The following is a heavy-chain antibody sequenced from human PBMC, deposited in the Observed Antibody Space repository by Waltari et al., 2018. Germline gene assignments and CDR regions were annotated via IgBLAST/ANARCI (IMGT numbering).Heavy chain of an antibody. Sequence: QVQLVQSGPEVKKPGASVKLSCKASGYSLEIYGFICVRQAPGQGLEWMGWINPNTGKTEFSQKFPGRVTLTADTSTRTAFLEVRSLRPDDTAIYYCARDRAPPGGSGWYRIIDFWGQGTHVTVSS. CDR1: GYSLEIYG. D-gene: IGHD6-19*01. V-gene: IGHV1-18*01. CDR2: INPNTGKT. CDR3: ARDRAPPGGSGWYRIIDF. J-gene: IGHJ4*02.